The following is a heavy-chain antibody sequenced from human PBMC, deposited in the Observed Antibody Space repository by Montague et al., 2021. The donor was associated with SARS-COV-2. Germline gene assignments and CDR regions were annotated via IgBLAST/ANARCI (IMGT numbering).Heavy chain of an antibody. Sequence: LRLSCAASGFTFSDRFMDWIRQPPGKGLEWIGQIYHSGSTNYNPSLKSRVTISVDTSKNQFSLKLSSVTAADTALYYCRVVPAGIPKGPNFYYMDVWGKGTTVTVSS. D-gene: IGHD2-2*02. V-gene: IGHV4-34*08. J-gene: IGHJ6*03. CDR1: GFTFSDRF. CDR2: IYHSGST. CDR3: RVVPAGIPKGPNFYYMDV.